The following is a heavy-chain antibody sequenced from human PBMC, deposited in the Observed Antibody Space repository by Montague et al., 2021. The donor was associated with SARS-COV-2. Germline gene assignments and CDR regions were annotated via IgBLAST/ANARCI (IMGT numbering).Heavy chain of an antibody. Sequence: SLRLSCAASGFIFSDYNMTWIRQTPGKGLEWISYINGASSRTNYXHSLKGRFTISRDHAKNSLFLQINSLRVEDTAVYYCARGISLFYPWGQGTLVTVSS. CDR3: ARGISLFYP. CDR1: GFIFSDYN. CDR2: INGASSRT. V-gene: IGHV3-11*05. J-gene: IGHJ5*02.